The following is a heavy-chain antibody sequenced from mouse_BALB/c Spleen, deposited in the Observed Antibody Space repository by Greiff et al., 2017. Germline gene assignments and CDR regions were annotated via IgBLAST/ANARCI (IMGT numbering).Heavy chain of an antibody. D-gene: IGHD2-2*01. CDR2: IWAGGST. V-gene: IGHV2-9*02. CDR1: GFSFTSYG. J-gene: IGHJ2*02. CDR3: ARDEGNDDAFDD. Sequence: VKLMESGPGLVAPSQSLSITCTVSGFSFTSYGVHWVRQPQGKGLEWLGVIWAGGSTNYNSALMSRLSISKDNSKSQVFLKMNSLQTDDTAMYYCARDEGNDDAFDDWDQGTSLTVSS.